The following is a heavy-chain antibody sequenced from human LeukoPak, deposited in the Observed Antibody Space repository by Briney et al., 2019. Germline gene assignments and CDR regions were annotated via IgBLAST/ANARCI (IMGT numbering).Heavy chain of an antibody. Sequence: PSETLPLTCTVSGGSISSYYWSWIRQPPGKGLEWIGYIYYSGSTNYNPSLKSRVTISVDTSKNQFSLKLSSVTAADTAVYYCARGARLNFYYMDVWGKGSTVTVSS. CDR3: ARGARLNFYYMDV. D-gene: IGHD1-26*01. J-gene: IGHJ6*03. V-gene: IGHV4-59*08. CDR1: GGSISSYY. CDR2: IYYSGST.